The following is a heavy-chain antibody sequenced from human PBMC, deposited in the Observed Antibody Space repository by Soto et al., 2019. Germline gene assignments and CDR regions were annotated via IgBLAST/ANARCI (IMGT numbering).Heavy chain of an antibody. V-gene: IGHV3-21*01. CDR3: ARDLPNIAVAAFDI. D-gene: IGHD6-13*01. J-gene: IGHJ3*02. CDR1: GFTFSSYS. Sequence: GGSLRLSCAASGFTFSSYSMNWVRQAPGKGLEWVSSISSSSSYIYYADSVKGRFTISRDNAKNSLYLQMNSLRAEDTAVYYCARDLPNIAVAAFDIWGQGTMVTVSS. CDR2: ISSSSSYI.